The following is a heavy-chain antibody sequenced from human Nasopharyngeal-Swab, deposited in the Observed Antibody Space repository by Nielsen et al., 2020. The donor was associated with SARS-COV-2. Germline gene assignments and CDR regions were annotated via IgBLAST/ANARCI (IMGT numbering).Heavy chain of an antibody. D-gene: IGHD2-2*01. CDR2: MNPNSGNT. J-gene: IGHJ3*02. CDR3: ARAVEFCSSTSCYSSAFDI. Sequence: WVRQAPGQGLEWMGWMNPNSGNTGYAQKFQGRVTMTRNTSISTAYMELSSLRSEDTAVYYCARAVEFCSSTSCYSSAFDIWGQGTMVTVSS. V-gene: IGHV1-8*01.